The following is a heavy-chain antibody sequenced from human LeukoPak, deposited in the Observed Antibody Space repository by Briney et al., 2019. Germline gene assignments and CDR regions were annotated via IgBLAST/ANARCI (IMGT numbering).Heavy chain of an antibody. V-gene: IGHV3-48*01. J-gene: IGHJ4*02. CDR3: ARVSATFLGNSGYDYSGGDY. D-gene: IGHD5-12*01. CDR2: ISSRSSTI. CDR1: GFTFSSYS. Sequence: GGSLRLSCAASGFTFSSYSMNWVRQAPGQGLEWVSFISSRSSTIYYADSVKGRFTISRDNAKNSLYLQMNSLRAEDTAVYYCARVSATFLGNSGYDYSGGDYWGQGTLVTVSS.